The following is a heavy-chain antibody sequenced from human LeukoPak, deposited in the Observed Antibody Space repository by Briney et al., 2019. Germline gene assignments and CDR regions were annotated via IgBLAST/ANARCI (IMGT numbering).Heavy chain of an antibody. CDR3: ARGQVGVGRLSTFGVVHPTWFDP. CDR1: GYTFTSYD. J-gene: IGHJ5*02. V-gene: IGHV1-8*01. D-gene: IGHD3-3*01. Sequence: ASVKVSCKASGYTFTSYDINWVRQATGQGLEWMGWMNPNSGNTGYAQKFKDRVILTRNTSTKTAYMELSSLRFEDTAVYYCARGQVGVGRLSTFGVVHPTWFDPWGQGTLVTVSS. CDR2: MNPNSGNT.